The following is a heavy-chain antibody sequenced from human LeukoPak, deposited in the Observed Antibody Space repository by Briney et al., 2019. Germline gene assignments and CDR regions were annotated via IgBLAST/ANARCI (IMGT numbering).Heavy chain of an antibody. Sequence: PGGSLRLSCAASGFTFSSYWMHWVRQAPGKGLVWVSRINSDGSSTSYADSVKGRFTISRDNAKKTLYLQMNSLRAEDTAVYYCARGRGSGSYYFDYWGQGTLVTVSS. V-gene: IGHV3-74*01. CDR2: INSDGSST. J-gene: IGHJ4*02. CDR1: GFTFSSYW. D-gene: IGHD3-10*01. CDR3: ARGRGSGSYYFDY.